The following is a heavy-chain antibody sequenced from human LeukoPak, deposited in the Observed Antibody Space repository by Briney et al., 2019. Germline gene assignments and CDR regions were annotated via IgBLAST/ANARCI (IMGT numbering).Heavy chain of an antibody. J-gene: IGHJ4*02. Sequence: PGGSLRLSCAASGFTFSSYSMNWVRQAPGKGLEWVSSISSSSSYIYYADSVKGRFTISRDNAKNSLYLQMNSLRSEDTAVYYCARQGSTTRLGYFDYWGQGTLVTVSS. CDR3: ARQGSTTRLGYFDY. CDR1: GFTFSSYS. V-gene: IGHV3-21*04. D-gene: IGHD4-11*01. CDR2: ISSSSSYI.